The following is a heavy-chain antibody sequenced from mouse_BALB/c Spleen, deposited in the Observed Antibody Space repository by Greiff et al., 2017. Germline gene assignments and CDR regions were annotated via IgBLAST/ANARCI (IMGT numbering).Heavy chain of an antibody. Sequence: VKLVESGPGLVQPSQSLSITCTVSGFSLTSYGVHWVRQSPGKGLEWLGVIWSGGSTDYNAAFISRLSISKDNSKSQVFFKMNSLQANDTAIYYCATKGSSPYAMDYWGQGTSVTVSS. CDR1: GFSLTSYG. CDR3: ATKGSSPYAMDY. V-gene: IGHV2-2*02. CDR2: IWSGGST. D-gene: IGHD1-1*01. J-gene: IGHJ4*01.